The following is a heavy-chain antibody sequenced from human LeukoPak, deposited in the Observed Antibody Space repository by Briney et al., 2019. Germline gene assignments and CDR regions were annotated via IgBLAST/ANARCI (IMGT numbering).Heavy chain of an antibody. D-gene: IGHD3-22*01. J-gene: IGHJ4*02. CDR2: IYYSGST. CDR1: GGSISSYY. V-gene: IGHV4-59*08. Sequence: SETLSLTCTVSGGSISSYYWSWIRQPPGKGLEWIGYIYYSGSTNYNPSLKSRVTISVDTSKNQFSLKLSSVTAADTAVYYCASLQTYYCDSWSGGYFDYWGQGTLVTVSS. CDR3: ASLQTYYCDSWSGGYFDY.